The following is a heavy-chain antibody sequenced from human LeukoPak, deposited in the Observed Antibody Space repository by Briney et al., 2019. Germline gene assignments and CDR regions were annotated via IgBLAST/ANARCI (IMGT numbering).Heavy chain of an antibody. Sequence: ASVKVSCKASGYTFTNYYIHWVRQAPGQGLEWMGLVNPSGINTNYAQKFQGRVTMTRDTSTRTVYMELSSLRSEDTAVYYCARGRGWGILDSWGQGNLVTVSS. CDR3: ARGRGWGILDS. J-gene: IGHJ4*02. V-gene: IGHV1-46*01. D-gene: IGHD6-19*01. CDR1: GYTFTNYY. CDR2: VNPSGINT.